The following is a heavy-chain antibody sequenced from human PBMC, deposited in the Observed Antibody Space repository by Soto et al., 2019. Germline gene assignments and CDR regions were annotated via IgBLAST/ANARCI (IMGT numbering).Heavy chain of an antibody. D-gene: IGHD3-10*01. CDR2: ISGSGGST. J-gene: IGHJ4*02. CDR3: AKSHDSWSLRSDY. CDR1: GFTFSSCA. V-gene: IGHV3-23*01. Sequence: EVQLLESGGGLVQPGGSLRLSCAASGFTFSSCAMNWVRQAPGKGLEWVSGISGSGGSTYYSDSVKGRFTISRDNSKNTLYLQMTSLRAEDTAVYYCAKSHDSWSLRSDYWGQGTLVTVSS.